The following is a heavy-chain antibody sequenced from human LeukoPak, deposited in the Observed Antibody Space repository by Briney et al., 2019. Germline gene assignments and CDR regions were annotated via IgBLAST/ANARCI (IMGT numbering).Heavy chain of an antibody. J-gene: IGHJ4*02. Sequence: GGSLRLSCAASGFTFSRYWMSWVRQAPGKGLEWVASIEEDGSEKYYVDSVKGRFTISRDNAKNSLYLQMNSLRAEDTAMYYCARDRGTMVRGARDYWGQGTLVTVSS. D-gene: IGHD3-10*01. CDR2: IEEDGSEK. V-gene: IGHV3-7*01. CDR3: ARDRGTMVRGARDY. CDR1: GFTFSRYW.